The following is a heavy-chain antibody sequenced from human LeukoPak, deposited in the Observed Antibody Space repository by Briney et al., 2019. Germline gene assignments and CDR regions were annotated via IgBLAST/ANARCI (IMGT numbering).Heavy chain of an antibody. D-gene: IGHD3-16*01. Sequence: PGRSLRLPCVASGFTFDDYAMRWVRQAPGKGLEWVSAMSRNGDNIAYADSVKGRFTISRDNAKNSLYLQMNSLRPEDTALYYCAKDGSSHTNMLTAYDYWGQGTLVTASS. CDR3: AKDGSSHTNMLTAYDY. J-gene: IGHJ4*02. CDR2: MSRNGDNI. CDR1: GFTFDDYA. V-gene: IGHV3-9*01.